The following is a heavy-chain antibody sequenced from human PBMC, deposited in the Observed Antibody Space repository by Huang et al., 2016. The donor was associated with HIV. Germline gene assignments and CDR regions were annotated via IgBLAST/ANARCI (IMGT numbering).Heavy chain of an antibody. D-gene: IGHD2-21*01. CDR1: GYTLTELS. CDR3: AAGYDTYYDI. V-gene: IGHV1-24*01. J-gene: IGHJ3*02. CDR2: FAPENGET. Sequence: QVQLVQSGAEVKKHGASVKVSCKVSGYTLTELSIHWVRQAPGKGLEWMEGFAPENGETIYAQNFQGRVTMTEDTSTDTAYMELHSLRPEDTAVYYCAAGYDTYYDIWGQGTMVIASS.